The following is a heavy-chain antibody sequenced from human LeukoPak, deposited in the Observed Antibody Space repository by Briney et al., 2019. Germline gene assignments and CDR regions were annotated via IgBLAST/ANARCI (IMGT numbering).Heavy chain of an antibody. J-gene: IGHJ3*01. D-gene: IGHD6-13*01. V-gene: IGHV1-2*02. CDR2: INPNSGGT. CDR1: GYTFTGHY. CDR3: ARGWSSSSWYNV. Sequence: ASVKVSCKASGYTFTGHYMHWVRQAPGQGLEWMGWINPNSGGTNYAQKFQGRVTMTRDTSISTAYMELSRLRSDDTAVYYCARGWSSSSWYNVWGQGTMVTVSS.